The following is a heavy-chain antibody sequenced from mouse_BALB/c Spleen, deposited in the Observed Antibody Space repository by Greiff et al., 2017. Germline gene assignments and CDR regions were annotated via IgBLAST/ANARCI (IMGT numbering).Heavy chain of an antibody. CDR3: ARRNYGSRYWYFDV. J-gene: IGHJ1*01. CDR2: ISYSGST. D-gene: IGHD1-1*01. CDR1: GYSITSDYA. Sequence: EVKLVESGPGLVKPSQSLSLTCTVTGYSITSDYAWNWIRQFPGNKLEWMGYISYSGSTSYNPSLKSRISITRDTSKNQFFLQLNSVTTEDTATYYCARRNYGSRYWYFDVWGAGTTVTVSS. V-gene: IGHV3-2*02.